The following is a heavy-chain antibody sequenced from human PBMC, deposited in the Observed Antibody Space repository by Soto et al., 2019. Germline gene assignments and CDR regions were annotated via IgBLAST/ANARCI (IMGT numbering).Heavy chain of an antibody. V-gene: IGHV3-30*18. J-gene: IGHJ4*02. Sequence: QVQLVESGGGVVQPGKSLRLSCAASEFTFSAFGMHWVRQAPGKGLEWVGIISSDGNSKYYGDSVKGRFTISRDNSNNTLYLQMNILKTEDTAVYYCVKENGYYSSFLDYWGRGTLVTVSS. D-gene: IGHD3-22*01. CDR1: EFTFSAFG. CDR3: VKENGYYSSFLDY. CDR2: ISSDGNSK.